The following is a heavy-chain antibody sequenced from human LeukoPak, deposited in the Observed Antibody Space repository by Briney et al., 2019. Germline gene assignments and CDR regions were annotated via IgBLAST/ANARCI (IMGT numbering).Heavy chain of an antibody. CDR1: GDSLSSTSYY. Sequence: SSETLSLTCTVSGDSLSSTSYYWGWIRQPPWKGLEWFGRIYYSGSTYYNPSLKSRVTISVDTSKNQFSLKVNSVTAADTAVYYCARGVVSGRVGDYYYYMDVWGKGTTVTVSS. J-gene: IGHJ6*03. CDR2: IYYSGST. CDR3: ARGVVSGRVGDYYYYMDV. V-gene: IGHV4-39*01. D-gene: IGHD1-14*01.